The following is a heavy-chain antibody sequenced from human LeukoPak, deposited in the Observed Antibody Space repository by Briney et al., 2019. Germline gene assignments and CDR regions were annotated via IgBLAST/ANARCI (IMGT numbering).Heavy chain of an antibody. D-gene: IGHD6-19*01. Sequence: SETLSLTCTVSGASISSYYWSWIRQPPGKGLEWIGYIYSSGNTNYNPSLKSRVTMSADTSKNQFSLKLSSVTVADTAVYYCARGYSSANDYAFDIWGRGTMVTVSS. CDR2: IYSSGNT. V-gene: IGHV4-59*01. CDR3: ARGYSSANDYAFDI. J-gene: IGHJ3*02. CDR1: GASISSYY.